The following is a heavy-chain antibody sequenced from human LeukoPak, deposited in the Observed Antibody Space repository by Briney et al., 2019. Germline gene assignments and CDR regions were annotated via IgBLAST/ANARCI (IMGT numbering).Heavy chain of an antibody. Sequence: GGSLRLSCAASGFTFSSVSMNWVRQAPGKGLEWVSYISSTSTSTYYADSAKGRFTISRDNAQNSLYLQMNSLGDDDTAVYYCARGRSGYYFDYWGQGTLVTVSS. CDR2: ISSTSTST. CDR3: ARGRSGYYFDY. V-gene: IGHV3-48*02. J-gene: IGHJ4*02. CDR1: GFTFSSVS. D-gene: IGHD3-22*01.